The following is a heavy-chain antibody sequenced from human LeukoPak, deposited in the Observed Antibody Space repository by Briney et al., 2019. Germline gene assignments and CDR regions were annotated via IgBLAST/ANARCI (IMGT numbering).Heavy chain of an antibody. CDR2: ISWDGGST. J-gene: IGHJ6*03. CDR3: AKESYYYYYMDV. Sequence: PGGSLRLSCAASGFTFDDYAMHWVRQAPGKGLEWVSLISWDGGSTYYADSVKGRFTISRDSSKNSLYLQMNSLRAEDTALYYCAKESYYYYYMDVWGKGTTVTVSS. V-gene: IGHV3-43D*03. CDR1: GFTFDDYA.